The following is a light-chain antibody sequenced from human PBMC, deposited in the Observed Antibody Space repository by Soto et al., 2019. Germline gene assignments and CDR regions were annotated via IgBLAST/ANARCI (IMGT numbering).Light chain of an antibody. CDR3: QQSHGIPYT. CDR2: AAS. J-gene: IGKJ2*01. CDR1: QTISTY. Sequence: DIQMTQSPSSLSASVGDRVTITCRASQTISTYLNWYQQKPGEAPKLLIYAASKLQSGVTSRFSGSGSGTDFTLTISSLKPEDFATYYCQQSHGIPYTFGQGTKLEN. V-gene: IGKV1-39*01.